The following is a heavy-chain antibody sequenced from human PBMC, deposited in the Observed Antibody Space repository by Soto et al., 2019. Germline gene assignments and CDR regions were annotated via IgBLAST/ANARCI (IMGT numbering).Heavy chain of an antibody. CDR1: GGSISSYY. CDR2: IYYSGST. V-gene: IGHV4-59*12. CDR3: ASATAVTEHNCFDL. J-gene: IGHJ5*02. Sequence: SETLSLTCTVSGGSISSYYWSWIRQPPGKGLEWIGYIYYSGSTYYNPSLKSRVSISVDTSKNQFSLKLSSVTAADTAVYFYASATAVTEHNCFDLWGQGTMVTVSS. D-gene: IGHD4-17*01.